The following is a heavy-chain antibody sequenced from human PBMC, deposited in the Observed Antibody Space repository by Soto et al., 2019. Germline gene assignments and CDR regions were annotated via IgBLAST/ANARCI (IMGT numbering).Heavy chain of an antibody. V-gene: IGHV1-18*01. J-gene: IGHJ6*01. Sequence: ASVKGSCNASGYPFTSSGISWVRQAPGQGLEWMGWISAYNGNTNYAQKLQGRVTMTTDTSTSTAYMELRSLRSDDTAVYYCAGGGGGSSSWYSGIGHYYYFYCIDV. D-gene: IGHD6-13*01. CDR3: AGGGGGSSSWYSGIGHYYYFYCIDV. CDR2: ISAYNGNT. CDR1: GYPFTSSG.